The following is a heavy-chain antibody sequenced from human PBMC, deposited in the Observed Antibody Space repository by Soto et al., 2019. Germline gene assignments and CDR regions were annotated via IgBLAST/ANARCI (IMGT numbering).Heavy chain of an antibody. D-gene: IGHD2-2*01. V-gene: IGHV4-59*01. CDR1: GGSISSFS. Sequence: QVQLQESGPGLVKPSENLSLTCTVSGGSISSFSWSWIRPPPGKGLEWIGYIYFSGSTNYNPSLKSRVTISVDTSNNQFSLNLISVTAADTAVYYCARGTSWSGMDVWGQGTTVTVSS. CDR3: ARGTSWSGMDV. CDR2: IYFSGST. J-gene: IGHJ6*02.